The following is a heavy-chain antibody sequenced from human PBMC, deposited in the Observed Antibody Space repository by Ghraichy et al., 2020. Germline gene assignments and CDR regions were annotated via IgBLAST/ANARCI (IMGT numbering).Heavy chain of an antibody. CDR2: IKSITDDGTT. V-gene: IGHV3-15*01. Sequence: GGSLRLSCAASGFTFTNAWMSWVRQAPGKVLEWVGRIKSITDDGTTDYAAPVKGRFSISRDDSENTLYLQMNSLKTEDTAIYYCTTITGDYDNYWGQGTLVSVSS. J-gene: IGHJ4*02. CDR3: TTITGDYDNY. CDR1: GFTFTNAW. D-gene: IGHD4-17*01.